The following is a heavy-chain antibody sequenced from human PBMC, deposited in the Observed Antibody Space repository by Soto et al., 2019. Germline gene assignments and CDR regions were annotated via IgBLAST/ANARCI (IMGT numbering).Heavy chain of an antibody. D-gene: IGHD3-3*01. J-gene: IGHJ4*02. CDR2: TPYDGSNK. CDR1: GFTFSSYA. V-gene: IGHV3-30*18. CDR3: AKLLVLEWEVVQGFDY. Sequence: GGSLRLSCAASGFTFSSYAMHWVRQAPGKGLEWVAVTPYDGSNKYYADSVKGRFTISRDNSKNTLYLQMNSLRPEDTAVYYCAKLLVLEWEVVQGFDYWGQGTLVTVSS.